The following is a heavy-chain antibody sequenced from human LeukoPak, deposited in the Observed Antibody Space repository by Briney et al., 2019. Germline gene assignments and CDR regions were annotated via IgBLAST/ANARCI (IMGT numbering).Heavy chain of an antibody. CDR3: AQASSYTEAIRYNPSWFGP. D-gene: IGHD3-10*01. J-gene: IGHJ5*02. CDR2: INDGGRT. CDR1: GGPFSGFF. V-gene: IGHV4-34*01. Sequence: SSETLSLTCANYGGPFSGFFWSWIRQPPGKGLEWIGEINDGGRTNYNPSLQSRVTISIDTSKNQFSLKLTSVTAADTAVYYCAQASSYTEAIRYNPSWFGPWGQGTLVTDSS.